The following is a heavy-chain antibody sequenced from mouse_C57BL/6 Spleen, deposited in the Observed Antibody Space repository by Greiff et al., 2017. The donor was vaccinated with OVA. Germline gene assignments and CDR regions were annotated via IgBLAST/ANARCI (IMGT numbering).Heavy chain of an antibody. J-gene: IGHJ2*01. D-gene: IGHD1-1*01. CDR1: GFSLTSYG. CDR3: DRNQFYYGSSYGIDY. Sequence: VQLVESGPGLVQPSQSLSITCTVSGFSLTSYGVHWVRQSPGKGLEWLGVIWRGGSTDYNAAFISRLSISKDNSKSQCFCKMNSLQADDTAIYYCDRNQFYYGSSYGIDYWGQGTTLTVSS. CDR2: IWRGGST. V-gene: IGHV2-2*01.